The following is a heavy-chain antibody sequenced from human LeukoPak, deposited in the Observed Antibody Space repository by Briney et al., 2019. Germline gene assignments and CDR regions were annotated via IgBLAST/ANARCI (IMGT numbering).Heavy chain of an antibody. V-gene: IGHV4-34*01. Sequence: SETPSLTCAVYGGSFSDYYWSWIRQPPGKGLEWIGEINHSGHTNYNPSLKSRVTISVDTSKNQFSLRIISVTAADTAVYYCARVRVAVGVDYWGQGTRVTVSS. CDR3: ARVRVAVGVDY. CDR1: GGSFSDYY. D-gene: IGHD2-15*01. J-gene: IGHJ4*02. CDR2: INHSGHT.